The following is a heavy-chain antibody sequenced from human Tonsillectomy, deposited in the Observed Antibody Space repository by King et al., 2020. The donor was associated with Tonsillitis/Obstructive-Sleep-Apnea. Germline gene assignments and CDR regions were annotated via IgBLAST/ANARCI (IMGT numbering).Heavy chain of an antibody. D-gene: IGHD3-3*01. CDR1: GFTFSSYT. Sequence: VQLVESGGGLVQPGGSLRLSCAASGFTFSSYTMSWVRQAPGKGLEWVSAISESASSTHYADSVKGRFTISRDNSRNTLFFQMDSLRAEDTAVYYCAKDGWSHWGQGTLVTVSS. J-gene: IGHJ4*02. V-gene: IGHV3-23*04. CDR2: ISESASST. CDR3: AKDGWSH.